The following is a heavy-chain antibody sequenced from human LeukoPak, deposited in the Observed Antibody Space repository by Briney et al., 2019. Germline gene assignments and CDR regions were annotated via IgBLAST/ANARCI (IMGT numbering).Heavy chain of an antibody. Sequence: ASVKVSCQASGFTFTSSAMHWVRQARGQRLEWIGGIVVGSGNTNYAQKFQERVTITRDMSTSTAYMELSRLRSEDTAVYYCAAVSLRIFNLVYFDYCGQGTLVTVSS. CDR1: GFTFTSSA. J-gene: IGHJ4*02. D-gene: IGHD3-9*01. CDR2: IVVGSGNT. V-gene: IGHV1-58*02. CDR3: AAVSLRIFNLVYFDY.